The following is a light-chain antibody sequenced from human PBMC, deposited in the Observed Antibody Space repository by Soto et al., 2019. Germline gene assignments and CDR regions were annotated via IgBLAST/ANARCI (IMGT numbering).Light chain of an antibody. CDR1: QSISSN. CDR2: RTS. CDR3: QQYNYWPRT. J-gene: IGKJ1*01. Sequence: EIVLTQSPGTLSLSPGERATLSCRASQSISSNLAWYQQKPGQAPRLLMFRTSTRATGVPARFSGSGSGTEFNITISSLQSEDFAVYYCQQYNYWPRTFGQGTKV. V-gene: IGKV3-15*01.